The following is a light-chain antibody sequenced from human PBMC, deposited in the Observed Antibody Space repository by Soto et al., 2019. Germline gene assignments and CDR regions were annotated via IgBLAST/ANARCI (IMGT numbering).Light chain of an antibody. V-gene: IGKV3-15*01. Sequence: EIVMTQSPATLSVSPGERVTLSCRASQSININLAWYQQKLGQAPRLLIYSASARVTDVPARFTGGGSGTEFTLSISTLQPDDFAGYYCQQFRSWPYTFGQGTKLEAK. CDR3: QQFRSWPYT. CDR1: QSININ. CDR2: SAS. J-gene: IGKJ2*01.